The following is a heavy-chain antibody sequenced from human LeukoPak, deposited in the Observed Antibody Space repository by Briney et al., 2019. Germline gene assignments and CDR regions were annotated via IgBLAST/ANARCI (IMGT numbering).Heavy chain of an antibody. CDR3: ARDYFDSSDYPQTYYYYYMDV. D-gene: IGHD3-22*01. Sequence: GALRLSCAASGFTSSRDIMNWVGQAPGKGLEWVGSISSTSTFIYSADSVKGRFTISRDTAKNSLFLQMNSLRAEDTAIYYCARDYFDSSDYPQTYYYYYMDVWGKGTTVTVSS. CDR1: GFTSSRDI. V-gene: IGHV3-21*01. CDR2: ISSTSTFI. J-gene: IGHJ6*03.